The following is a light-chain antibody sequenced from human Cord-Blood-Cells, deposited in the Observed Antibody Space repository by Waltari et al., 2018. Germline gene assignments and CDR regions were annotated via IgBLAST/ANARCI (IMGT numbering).Light chain of an antibody. J-gene: IGKJ4*02. CDR2: AAS. V-gene: IGKV1-39*01. Sequence: IQMTQSPSSLSASVGDRVTITCRASQSISSYLNWYQQKPGKAPKLLIDAASSLQSGVPSRFSGSGSGTDFTLTISSLQPEDFATYYCQQSYSTQLTVGGGTKVEIK. CDR1: QSISSY. CDR3: QQSYSTQLT.